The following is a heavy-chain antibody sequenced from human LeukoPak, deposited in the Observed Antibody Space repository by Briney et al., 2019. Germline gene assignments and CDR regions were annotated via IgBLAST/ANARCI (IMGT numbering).Heavy chain of an antibody. J-gene: IGHJ4*02. V-gene: IGHV3-9*01. CDR1: GFTFDDYA. CDR2: ISWNSGSI. Sequence: GRSLRLSCAASGFTFDDYAMHWVRQAPGKGLEWVSGISWNSGSIGYADSVKGRFTISRDNAKNSLYLQMNSLRAEDTALYYCAKDLVWELRYYFDYWGQGTLVTVSS. D-gene: IGHD1-26*01. CDR3: AKDLVWELRYYFDY.